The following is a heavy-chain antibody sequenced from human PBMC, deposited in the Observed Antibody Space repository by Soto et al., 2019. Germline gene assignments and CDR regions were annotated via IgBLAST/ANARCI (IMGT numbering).Heavy chain of an antibody. D-gene: IGHD1-1*01. J-gene: IGHJ4*02. CDR2: IYYNGAT. Sequence: PSETLSLTCTVSGGSISSYYWSWIRQPPGKRLEWIGTIYYNGATQYNPSLKSRVTISVDTSKNQFSLKMNSVTATDTAVYYCARHDNMTLGSQYLDSWGPGTLVTVSS. V-gene: IGHV4-59*04. CDR1: GGSISSYY. CDR3: ARHDNMTLGSQYLDS.